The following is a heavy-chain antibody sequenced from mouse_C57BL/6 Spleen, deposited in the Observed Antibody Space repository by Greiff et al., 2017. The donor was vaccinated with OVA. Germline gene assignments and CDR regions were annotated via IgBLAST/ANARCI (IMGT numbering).Heavy chain of an antibody. D-gene: IGHD1-1*01. CDR1: GYTFTSYW. CDR2: INPSNGGT. Sequence: QVQLQQPGTELVKPGASVKLSCKASGYTFTSYWMHWVKQRPGQGLEWIGNINPSNGGTNYNEKFKSKATLTVDKSSSTAYMQLSSLTSEDSAVYYCAREGYYYGSSLYAMDSWGQGTSVTVSS. CDR3: AREGYYYGSSLYAMDS. J-gene: IGHJ4*01. V-gene: IGHV1-53*01.